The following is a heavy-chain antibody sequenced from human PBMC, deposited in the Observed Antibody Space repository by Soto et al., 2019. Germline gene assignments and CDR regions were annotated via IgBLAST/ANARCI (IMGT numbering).Heavy chain of an antibody. V-gene: IGHV3-7*01. CDR3: AKDRHYPRDYFHY. CDR1: GFTFSNYW. CDR2: IKEDGSER. Sequence: GGSLRLSCAAYGFTFSNYWMSWVRQAPGKGLEWVANIKEDGSERNYVDSVKGRFTISRDNAENSLYLQMNSLRAEDTAVYYCAKDRHYPRDYFHYWGQGTLVTVSS. J-gene: IGHJ4*02. D-gene: IGHD3-10*01.